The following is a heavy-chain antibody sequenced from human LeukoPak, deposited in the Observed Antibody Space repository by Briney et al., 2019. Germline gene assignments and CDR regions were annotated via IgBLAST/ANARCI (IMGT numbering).Heavy chain of an antibody. D-gene: IGHD5-18*01. Sequence: GGSLRLSCAASGFTSGFTFSNYWMSWVRQAPGKGLKWVANIKEDGSAEFYVDSVKGRFTISRDNAKNSLYLQMNSLRAEDTAVYYCATSRDAPMETGGQGTLVTVSS. V-gene: IGHV3-7*01. CDR2: IKEDGSAE. CDR1: GFTFSNYW. J-gene: IGHJ4*02. CDR3: ATSRDAPMET.